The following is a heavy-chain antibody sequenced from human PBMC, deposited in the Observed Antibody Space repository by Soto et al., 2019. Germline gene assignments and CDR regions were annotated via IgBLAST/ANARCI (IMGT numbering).Heavy chain of an antibody. J-gene: IGHJ4*02. CDR3: ARGSSNNPDFDL. Sequence: GESLKISCQCSGYTFTNFWVGWVRQLPGQGLEWMGIIYPGDSDTRYSPSFHGKVTISAEKSINTAYLQWNSLEASDTAIYYCARGSSNNPDFDLWGQGALVTVSS. CDR2: IYPGDSDT. CDR1: GYTFTNFW. D-gene: IGHD1-20*01. V-gene: IGHV5-51*01.